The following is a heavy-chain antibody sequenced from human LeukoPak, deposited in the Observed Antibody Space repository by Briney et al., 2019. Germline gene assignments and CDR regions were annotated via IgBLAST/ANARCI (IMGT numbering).Heavy chain of an antibody. V-gene: IGHV1-2*04. CDR1: XXTFXGYY. Sequence: SVXXXXKASXXTFXGYYMHWVRQAPGQGLEWMGXINPNSGGTNYAQKFQGWVTMTRDTSISTAYMELSRLRSDDTAVYYCARGYYYDSSGYYPAKYYFDYWGQGTLVTVSS. J-gene: IGHJ4*02. CDR3: ARGYYYDSSGYYPAKYYFDY. D-gene: IGHD3-22*01. CDR2: INPNSGGT.